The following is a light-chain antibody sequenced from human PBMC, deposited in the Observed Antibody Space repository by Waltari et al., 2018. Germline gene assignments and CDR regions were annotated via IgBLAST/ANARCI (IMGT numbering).Light chain of an antibody. CDR1: QSVSSN. CDR2: GAS. J-gene: IGKJ4*01. CDR3: QQYNNWLPLT. V-gene: IGKV3-15*01. Sequence: EIVMTQSPATLSVSPGERATLPCRASQSVSSNLAWYQQKPGQAPRLLIYGASTRATGIPARFSGSGSGTEFTLTISSMQSEDFAVYYCQQYNNWLPLTFGGGTKVEIK.